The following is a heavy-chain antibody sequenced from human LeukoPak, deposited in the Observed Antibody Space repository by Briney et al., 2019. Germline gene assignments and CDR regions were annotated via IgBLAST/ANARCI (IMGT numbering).Heavy chain of an antibody. D-gene: IGHD5-12*01. CDR2: IYYSGST. Sequence: PSETLSLTCTVSGGSISSYYWSWIRQPPGKGLEWIGYIYYSGSTNYNPSLKSRVTISVDTSKNQFSLKLSSVTAADTAVYYCARAAPPRRWLRFDYFDYWGQGTLVTVSS. CDR1: GGSISSYY. J-gene: IGHJ4*02. V-gene: IGHV4-59*12. CDR3: ARAAPPRRWLRFDYFDY.